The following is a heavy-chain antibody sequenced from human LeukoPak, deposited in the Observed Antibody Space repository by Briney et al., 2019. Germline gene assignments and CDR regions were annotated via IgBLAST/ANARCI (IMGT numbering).Heavy chain of an antibody. J-gene: IGHJ6*03. CDR1: GFTFSSYE. CDR3: ASLVYYYGSGSYYTPYMDV. CDR2: ISSSGSTI. Sequence: GGSLRLSCAASGFTFSSYEMNWVRQAPGKGLEWVSYISSSGSTIYYADSVKGRFTISRDNAKNSLYLQMNSLRAEDTAVYYCASLVYYYGSGSYYTPYMDVWGKGTTVTISS. D-gene: IGHD3-10*01. V-gene: IGHV3-48*03.